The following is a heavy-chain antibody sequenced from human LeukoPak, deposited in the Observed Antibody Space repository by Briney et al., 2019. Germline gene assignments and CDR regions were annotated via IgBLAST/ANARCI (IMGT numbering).Heavy chain of an antibody. CDR3: ARTVVAAEDYFDY. CDR1: GYSISSGCY. CDR2: IYHSGST. D-gene: IGHD2-15*01. J-gene: IGHJ4*02. V-gene: IGHV4-38-2*01. Sequence: PSETLSLTCAVSGYSISSGCYWGWIRQPPGKGLEWIGSIYHSGSTYYNPSLKSRVTISVDTSKNQFSLKLSSVTAADTAVYYCARTVVAAEDYFDYWGQGTLVTVSS.